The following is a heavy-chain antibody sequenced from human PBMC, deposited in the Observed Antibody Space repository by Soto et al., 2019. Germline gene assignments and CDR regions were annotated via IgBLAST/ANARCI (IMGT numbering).Heavy chain of an antibody. Sequence: SETLSLTCTVSGGSISSSSYYWGWIRQPPGKGLEWIGSIYYSGSTYYNPSLKSRVTISVDTSKNQFSLKLSSVTAADTAVYYCARLITFGGVIVPYWFDPWGQGTLVTVSS. CDR1: GGSISSSSYY. CDR3: ARLITFGGVIVPYWFDP. V-gene: IGHV4-39*01. CDR2: IYYSGST. J-gene: IGHJ5*02. D-gene: IGHD3-16*02.